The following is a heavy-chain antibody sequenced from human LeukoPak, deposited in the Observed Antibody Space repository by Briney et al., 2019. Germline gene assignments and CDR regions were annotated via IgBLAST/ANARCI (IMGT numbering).Heavy chain of an antibody. J-gene: IGHJ4*02. CDR3: ARGVADFWSGYRASYFDY. CDR2: INHSGST. D-gene: IGHD3-3*01. V-gene: IGHV4-34*01. Sequence: SETLSLTCAVYGRSFSGYYWSWIRQPPGKGLEWIGEINHSGSTNYNPSLKSRVTISVDTSKNQFSLKLSSVTAADTAMYYCARGVADFWSGYRASYFDYWGQGTLVTVSS. CDR1: GRSFSGYY.